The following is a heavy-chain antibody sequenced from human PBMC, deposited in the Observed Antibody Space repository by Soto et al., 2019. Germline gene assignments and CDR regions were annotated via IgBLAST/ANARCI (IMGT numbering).Heavy chain of an antibody. J-gene: IGHJ6*02. CDR3: ARGGKERFRGSGMDV. CDR2: IISIFGTA. CDR1: GGTFSSYA. D-gene: IGHD1-1*01. V-gene: IGHV1-69*01. Sequence: QVQLVQSGAEVKKPGTSVKVSCKVSGGTFSSYAISWVRQAPGQGLEWMGEIISIFGTAMYAQKFQGRVTIIADESASTAYMELSGLRSDDTAVYYCARGGKERFRGSGMDVWGQGPRSPSP.